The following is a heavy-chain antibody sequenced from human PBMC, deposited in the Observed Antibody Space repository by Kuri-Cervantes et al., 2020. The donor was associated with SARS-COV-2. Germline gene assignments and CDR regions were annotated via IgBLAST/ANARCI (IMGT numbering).Heavy chain of an antibody. Sequence: GSLRLSCTVSGYSISSGYYWGWIRQPPGKGLEWIGSIYYSGSTYYNPSLKSRVTISVDTSKNQFSLKLSSVTAADTAVYYCARLGGSGWPRYFDYWGQGTLVTVSS. D-gene: IGHD6-19*01. J-gene: IGHJ4*02. CDR2: IYYSGST. CDR1: GYSISSGYY. CDR3: ARLGGSGWPRYFDY. V-gene: IGHV4-38-2*02.